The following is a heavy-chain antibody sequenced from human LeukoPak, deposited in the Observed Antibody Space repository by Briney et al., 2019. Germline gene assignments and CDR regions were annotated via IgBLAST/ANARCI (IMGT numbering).Heavy chain of an antibody. D-gene: IGHD6-13*01. Sequence: SETLSLTCAVSGGSISSSSYFWGWIRQPPGKGLEWIGSSYYSGSTYYNPSLKSRVTISVDTSKNQFSLKLSSVTAADTALYYCARHGDSRSPFDYWGQGTLVTVSS. V-gene: IGHV4-39*01. CDR3: ARHGDSRSPFDY. CDR2: SYYSGST. J-gene: IGHJ4*02. CDR1: GGSISSSSYF.